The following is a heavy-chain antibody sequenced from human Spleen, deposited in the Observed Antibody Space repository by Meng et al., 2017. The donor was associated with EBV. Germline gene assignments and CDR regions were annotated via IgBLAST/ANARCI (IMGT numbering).Heavy chain of an antibody. CDR3: ARDRGAQYSGWFDP. V-gene: IGHV4-34*01. Sequence: QVESQQWGAGLLKPSETLSLTCDVYGGPFDGYSWTWIRQPPGKGLEWIGEINHSGNTNYNPSLKSRVTISVDTSKRQFSLKLTSMTAADTALYYCARDRGAQYSGWFDPWGPGTLVTVSS. CDR1: GGPFDGYS. CDR2: INHSGNT. J-gene: IGHJ5*02. D-gene: IGHD6-6*01.